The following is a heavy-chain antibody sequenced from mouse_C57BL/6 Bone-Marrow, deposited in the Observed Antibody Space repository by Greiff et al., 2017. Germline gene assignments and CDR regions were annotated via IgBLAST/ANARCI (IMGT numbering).Heavy chain of an antibody. Sequence: EVQLQQSGPVLVKPGASVKMSCKASGYTFTDYYMNWVKQSHGKSLEWIGVINPYNGGTSYNQKFKGKATLTVDKSSSTAYMELNSLTSEDSADYYCANVWDYYYGSSLRDAMDYWGQGTSVTVSS. J-gene: IGHJ4*01. V-gene: IGHV1-19*01. CDR1: GYTFTDYY. D-gene: IGHD1-1*01. CDR3: ANVWDYYYGSSLRDAMDY. CDR2: INPYNGGT.